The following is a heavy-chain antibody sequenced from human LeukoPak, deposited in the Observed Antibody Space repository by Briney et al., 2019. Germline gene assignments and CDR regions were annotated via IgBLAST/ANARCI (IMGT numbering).Heavy chain of an antibody. J-gene: IGHJ4*02. Sequence: GGSLRLSCAASGFTFSSYGMHWVRQAPGKGLEWVAVIWYDGSNKYYADSVKGRFTISRDNSKNTLYLQMNSLRAEDTAVYYCAKETVRGVKPSDFDYWGQGTLVTVSS. V-gene: IGHV3-33*06. CDR3: AKETVRGVKPSDFDY. CDR1: GFTFSSYG. CDR2: IWYDGSNK. D-gene: IGHD3-10*01.